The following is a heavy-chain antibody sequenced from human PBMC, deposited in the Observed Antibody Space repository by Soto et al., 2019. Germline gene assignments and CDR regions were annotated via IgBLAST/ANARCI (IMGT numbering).Heavy chain of an antibody. CDR2: IYYSGST. D-gene: IGHD4-17*01. V-gene: IGHV4-59*01. J-gene: IGHJ3*02. CDR3: ARDAPLRGGDYVEAFDI. Sequence: DTLSLTCTVSGCSISGYYWSLIPPPPGKGLEWIGYIYYSGSTNYNPSLKSRVTISVDTSKNQFSLKLSSVTAADTAVYYCARDAPLRGGDYVEAFDIWGQGKMVTVSS. CDR1: GCSISGYY.